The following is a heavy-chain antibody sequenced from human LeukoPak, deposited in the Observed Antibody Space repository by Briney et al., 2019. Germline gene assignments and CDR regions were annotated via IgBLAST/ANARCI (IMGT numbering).Heavy chain of an antibody. D-gene: IGHD3-10*01. CDR2: IRYDGSNK. J-gene: IGHJ4*02. CDR1: GFTFSSYG. CDR3: AREPSPYYYGSGSYYNPFDY. Sequence: GGSLRLSCAASGFTFSSYGMHWVRQAPGKGLEWVAFIRYDGSNKYYADSVKGRFTISRDNAKNSLYLQMNSLRAEDTAVYHCAREPSPYYYGSGSYYNPFDYWGQGTLVTVSS. V-gene: IGHV3-30*02.